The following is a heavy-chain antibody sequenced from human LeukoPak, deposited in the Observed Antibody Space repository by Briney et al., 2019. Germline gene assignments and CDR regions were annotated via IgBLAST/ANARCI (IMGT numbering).Heavy chain of an antibody. J-gene: IGHJ4*02. CDR2: INPNSGGT. CDR1: GYTFTGYY. CDR3: ARGVRRTYYYDSSGYSFDY. D-gene: IGHD3-22*01. Sequence: GASVKVSCKASGYTFTGYYMHWVRQAPGQGLEWMGWINPNSGGTNYAQKFQGRVTMTRDTSISTAYMELSSLRSEDTAVYYCARGVRRTYYYDSSGYSFDYWGQGTLVTVSS. V-gene: IGHV1-2*02.